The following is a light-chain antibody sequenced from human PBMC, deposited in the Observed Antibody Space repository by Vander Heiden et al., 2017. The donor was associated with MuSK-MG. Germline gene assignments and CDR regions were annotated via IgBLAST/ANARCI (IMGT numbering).Light chain of an antibody. Sequence: SSAVTQPPSVSVSPGQTASITCSGDKLGNKYVSWSQQKPGQSPVVVIFKDYRRPPGIPERFAGSNSGNTATLTISGTQAVDEADYYCQAWYNTNVIFGGGTKLAVL. CDR3: QAWYNTNVI. CDR2: KDY. J-gene: IGLJ2*01. V-gene: IGLV3-1*01. CDR1: KLGNKY.